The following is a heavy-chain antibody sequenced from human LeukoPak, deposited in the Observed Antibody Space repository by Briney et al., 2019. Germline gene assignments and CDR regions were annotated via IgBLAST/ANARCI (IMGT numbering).Heavy chain of an antibody. CDR2: IWYDGSNK. V-gene: IGHV3-33*01. CDR1: GFNFSRYG. Sequence: PGGSLRLSCAASGFNFSRYGMHWVSQAPGKGLEWVAVIWYDGSNKYYVDSVKGRFTISRDNSKNTLYLQMNSLRAEDTAVYYCAANFDFWGQGTLVTVSS. J-gene: IGHJ4*02. CDR3: AANFDF.